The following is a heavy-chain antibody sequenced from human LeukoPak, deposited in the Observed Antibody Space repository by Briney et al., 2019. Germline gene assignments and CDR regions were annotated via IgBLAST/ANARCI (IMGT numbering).Heavy chain of an antibody. V-gene: IGHV4-30-4*08. CDR1: GGSISSGDYY. Sequence: PSQTLSLTCTVSGGSISSGDYYWSWIRQPPGKGLEWIGYIYYSGSTYYNPSRKSRVTISVDTSKNQFSLKLSSVTAADTAVYYCARSVNIAAAGEAHAFDIWGQGTMVTVSS. D-gene: IGHD6-13*01. CDR2: IYYSGST. CDR3: ARSVNIAAAGEAHAFDI. J-gene: IGHJ3*02.